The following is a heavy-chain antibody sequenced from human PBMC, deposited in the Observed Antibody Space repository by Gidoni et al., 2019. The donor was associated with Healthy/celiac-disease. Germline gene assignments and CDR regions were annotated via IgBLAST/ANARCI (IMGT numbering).Heavy chain of an antibody. V-gene: IGHV3-30*04. J-gene: IGHJ3*02. CDR1: GFTFSSYA. CDR2: ISDDGSNK. CDR3: ARELGLAFDI. D-gene: IGHD7-27*01. Sequence: QVQLVESGGGVVQPGRSLRLSCAASGFTFSSYAMHWVRQAPGKGLEWVAVISDDGSNKYYADSVKGRFTISRDNSKNTLYLQMNSLRAEDTAVYYCARELGLAFDIWGQGTMVTVSS.